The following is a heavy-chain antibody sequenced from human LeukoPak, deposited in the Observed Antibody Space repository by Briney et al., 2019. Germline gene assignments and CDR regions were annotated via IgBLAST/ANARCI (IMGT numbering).Heavy chain of an antibody. CDR1: GFTVSSNY. Sequence: GGSLRLSCAASGFTVSSNYMSWVRQAPGKGLEWVSVIFSGGSTNYADSVQGRIIISRDNSKNTLYLQMNSLRAEDTAVYYCARGDQRSTGYYFDYWGQGTLVTVSS. CDR2: IFSGGST. D-gene: IGHD2-2*01. CDR3: ARGDQRSTGYYFDY. V-gene: IGHV3-66*01. J-gene: IGHJ4*02.